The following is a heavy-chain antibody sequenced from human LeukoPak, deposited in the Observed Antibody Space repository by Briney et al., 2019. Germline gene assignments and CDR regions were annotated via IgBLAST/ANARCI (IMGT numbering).Heavy chain of an antibody. CDR1: GVTFNNAW. D-gene: IGHD3-16*02. V-gene: IGHV3-7*01. J-gene: IGHJ4*02. CDR2: IKQDGSDY. Sequence: EGSLRLSCAASGVTFNNAWVSWVRQAPGKGLEWVANIKQDGSDYYYVDSVKGRFTISRDNAKNSLYLQMNSLRAEDTAVYYCAREQTPVIHYYFDSWGQGTLVTVSS. CDR3: AREQTPVIHYYFDS.